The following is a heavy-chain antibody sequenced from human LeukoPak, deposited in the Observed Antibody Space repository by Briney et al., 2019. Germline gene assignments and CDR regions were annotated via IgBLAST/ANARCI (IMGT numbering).Heavy chain of an antibody. CDR3: ARVGVVGATLDAFDI. CDR1: GLTVRSNY. Sequence: RLSCAASGLTVRSNYMNWVRQAPGKGLEWVSVIYGGDDTYYSGSVRGRFTISRDNSRNTLYLQMNCLSAEDTAVYYCARVGVVGATLDAFDIWGQGTMVTVSS. J-gene: IGHJ3*02. V-gene: IGHV3-53*01. D-gene: IGHD1-26*01. CDR2: IYGGDDT.